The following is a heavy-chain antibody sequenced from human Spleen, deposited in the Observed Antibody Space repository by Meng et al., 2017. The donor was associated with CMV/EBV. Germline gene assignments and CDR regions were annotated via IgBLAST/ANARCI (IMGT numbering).Heavy chain of an antibody. CDR3: ARDRDYYYGSPVYYFDY. D-gene: IGHD3-10*01. J-gene: IGHJ4*02. CDR1: GYTFTGSY. Sequence: ASVKVSCKASGYTFTGSYMYWVRQAPGQGLEWMGRINPNSGGINYAQKFQGRVTMTRDTSISTAYMELSSLRSEDTAVYYCARDRDYYYGSPVYYFDYWGQGTLVTVSS. V-gene: IGHV1-2*06. CDR2: INPNSGGI.